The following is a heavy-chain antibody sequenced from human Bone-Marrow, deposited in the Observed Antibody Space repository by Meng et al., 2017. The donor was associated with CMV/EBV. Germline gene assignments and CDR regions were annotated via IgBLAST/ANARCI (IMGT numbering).Heavy chain of an antibody. CDR1: GFTFDDYA. CDR2: ISWDGGST. V-gene: IGHV3-43D*03. CDR3: EKDALSRDDYGYFDY. D-gene: IGHD5-24*01. J-gene: IGHJ4*02. Sequence: GGSLRLSCPASGFTFDDYAMHWVRQAPGKGLEWVSLISWDGGSTYYADSVKGRFTISRDNSKNSLYLQMNSLRAEDTALYYCEKDALSRDDYGYFDYWGQGTLVTVSS.